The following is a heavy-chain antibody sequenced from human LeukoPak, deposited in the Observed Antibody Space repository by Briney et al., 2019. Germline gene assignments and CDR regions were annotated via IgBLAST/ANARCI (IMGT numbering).Heavy chain of an antibody. J-gene: IGHJ4*02. Sequence: GGSLRLSCAASGFTFSSYAMSWVRQAPGKGLEWVSAISGSAGSTYYADSVEGRFTISRDNSKNTLYLQMNSLRAEDTAVYYCARDIYYYDSSGYYFPGGSDYWGQGTLVTVSS. D-gene: IGHD3-22*01. CDR2: ISGSAGST. CDR3: ARDIYYYDSSGYYFPGGSDY. CDR1: GFTFSSYA. V-gene: IGHV3-23*01.